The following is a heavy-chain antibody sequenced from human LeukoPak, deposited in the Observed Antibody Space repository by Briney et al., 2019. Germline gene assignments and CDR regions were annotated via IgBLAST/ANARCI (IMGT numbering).Heavy chain of an antibody. Sequence: PAGSLRLSCEASGFTFGTYGMTWVRQAPGKGLEWVSGITGSSTWTYYADSVRGRFTISRDNSKNTLHLQMNNLTADDTAIYYCARELVSLGTGYFDLWGRGTLVTVSS. CDR3: ARELVSLGTGYFDL. V-gene: IGHV3-23*01. CDR1: GFTFGTYG. CDR2: ITGSSTWT. J-gene: IGHJ2*01. D-gene: IGHD7-27*01.